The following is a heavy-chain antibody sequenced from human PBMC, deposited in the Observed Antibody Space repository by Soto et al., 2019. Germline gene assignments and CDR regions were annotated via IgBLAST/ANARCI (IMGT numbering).Heavy chain of an antibody. J-gene: IGHJ6*02. D-gene: IGHD2-15*01. V-gene: IGHV1-69*13. Sequence: ASVKASCKASGGTFSSYAISWVRQAPGQGLEWMGGIIPIFGTANYAQKFQGRVTITADESTSTAYMELSSLRSEDTAVYYCARAVVSSRPVPNYYGMDVWGQGTTVTVSS. CDR1: GGTFSSYA. CDR2: IIPIFGTA. CDR3: ARAVVSSRPVPNYYGMDV.